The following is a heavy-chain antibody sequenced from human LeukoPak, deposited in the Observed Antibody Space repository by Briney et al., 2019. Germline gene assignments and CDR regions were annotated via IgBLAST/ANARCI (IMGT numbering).Heavy chain of an antibody. D-gene: IGHD6-6*01. J-gene: IGHJ4*02. Sequence: GGSLRLSCAASGFTFSSYAMSWVRQAPGKGLEWVSGISDSGGSTYYADSVKGRFTISRDNSKNTLYLQMNSLRAEDTAVYYCAKDGPEFYSSSDYWGQGTLVTVSS. CDR3: AKDGPEFYSSSDY. V-gene: IGHV3-23*01. CDR2: ISDSGGST. CDR1: GFTFSSYA.